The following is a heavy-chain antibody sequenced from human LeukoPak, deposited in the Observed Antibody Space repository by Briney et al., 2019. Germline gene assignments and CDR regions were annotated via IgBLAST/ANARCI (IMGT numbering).Heavy chain of an antibody. CDR1: GFTFSSYA. Sequence: GGSLRLSCAASGFTFSSYAMNWVRQAPGKGLEWVSVISGSGGGTYYADSVKGRFTISRDNSKNTLYLQMNSLRVEDTAVYYCAEDRCSGTSCQFDYWGQGTLVTVSS. V-gene: IGHV3-23*01. J-gene: IGHJ4*02. CDR3: AEDRCSGTSCQFDY. D-gene: IGHD2-2*01. CDR2: ISGSGGGT.